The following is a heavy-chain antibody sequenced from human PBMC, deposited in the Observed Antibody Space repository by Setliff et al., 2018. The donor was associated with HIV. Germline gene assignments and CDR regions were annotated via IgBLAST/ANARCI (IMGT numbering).Heavy chain of an antibody. D-gene: IGHD3-9*01. Sequence: GASVKVSCKASGGTFSSYAISWVRQAPGQGLEWMGGIIPMLDIANYAQKFQGRVTIAADESTSTAYMELSSLRSEDTAVYYCARNGAHYDILTGYSPFDYWGQGTLVTVSS. CDR1: GGTFSSYA. CDR3: ARNGAHYDILTGYSPFDY. J-gene: IGHJ4*02. CDR2: IIPMLDIA. V-gene: IGHV1-69*10.